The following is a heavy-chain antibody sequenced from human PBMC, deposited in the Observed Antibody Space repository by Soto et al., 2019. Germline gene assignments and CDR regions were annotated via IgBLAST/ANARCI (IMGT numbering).Heavy chain of an antibody. J-gene: IGHJ5*02. CDR3: VRGGHGSGSYLGSS. Sequence: QPGGSLRLSCVASGFTFTTYWMSWVRQAPGKGLQWVANIRQDGGAQYYVDSVKGRFTISRDNAKNSVYLQMDSLRVEDTAVYYCVRGGHGSGSYLGSSWRQGILVTVSS. CDR1: GFTFTTYW. D-gene: IGHD3-10*01. V-gene: IGHV3-7*03. CDR2: IRQDGGAQ.